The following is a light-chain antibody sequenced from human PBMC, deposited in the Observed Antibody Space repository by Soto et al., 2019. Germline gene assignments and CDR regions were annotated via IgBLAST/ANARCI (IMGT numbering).Light chain of an antibody. CDR3: SSSTNSSTFV. V-gene: IGLV2-14*01. CDR2: EVI. Sequence: QSALTQPASVSGAPGQSITISCTGTNSDVNYVSWHQQHPGKAPKLMIYEVIDRSSGVPTRFSGSKSIKTASLTISWLQAEDEAVYYCSSSTNSSTFVFGTVTKLTFL. CDR1: NSDVNY. J-gene: IGLJ1*01.